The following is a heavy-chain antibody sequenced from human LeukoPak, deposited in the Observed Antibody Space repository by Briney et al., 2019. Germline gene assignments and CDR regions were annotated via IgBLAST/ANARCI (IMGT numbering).Heavy chain of an antibody. CDR1: GYSISSDYF. CDR3: ARGALGPVLLWFEGLGY. CDR2: IYHSGST. J-gene: IGHJ4*02. D-gene: IGHD3-10*01. Sequence: SETLSLTCAVSGYSISSDYFWCLIREPPGKLLGWIGIIYHSGSTYYTPSVKSRVTISVDKSKNQFSLKLSCLTAADTAVYYCARGALGPVLLWFEGLGYWGQGTMVTVSS. V-gene: IGHV4-38-2*01.